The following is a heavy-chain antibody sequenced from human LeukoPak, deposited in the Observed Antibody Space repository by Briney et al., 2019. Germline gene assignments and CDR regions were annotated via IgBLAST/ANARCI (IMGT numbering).Heavy chain of an antibody. D-gene: IGHD5-18*01. CDR1: GGSISSYY. CDR2: VYYSGST. CDR3: ARHSSRGYSYDFDY. J-gene: IGHJ4*02. Sequence: PSETLSLTCTVSGGSISSYYWSWIRQPPGKGLEWIGYVYYSGSTNYNPSLKSRVTISLDTSKNQFSLRLSSVTATDTAVYYCARHSSRGYSYDFDYWGQGTLVTVSS. V-gene: IGHV4-59*08.